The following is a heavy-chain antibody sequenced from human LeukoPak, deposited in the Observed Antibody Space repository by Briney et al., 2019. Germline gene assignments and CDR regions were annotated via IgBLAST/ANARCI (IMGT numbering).Heavy chain of an antibody. V-gene: IGHV4-59*01. Sequence: QTSETLSLTCTVSGGSISSYYWSWIRQPPGKGLEWIGYIYYSGSTNYNPSLKSRVTISVDTSKNQFSLKLSSVTAADTAVYYCARGRWNFDYWGQGTLVTVSS. CDR3: ARGRWNFDY. CDR1: GGSISSYY. CDR2: IYYSGST. D-gene: IGHD4-23*01. J-gene: IGHJ4*02.